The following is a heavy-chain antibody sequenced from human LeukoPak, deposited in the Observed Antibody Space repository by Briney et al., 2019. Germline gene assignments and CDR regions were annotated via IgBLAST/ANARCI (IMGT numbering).Heavy chain of an antibody. V-gene: IGHV4-34*01. CDR1: GGSFSGYY. CDR3: ARDRRYSYGKGYFDY. J-gene: IGHJ4*02. D-gene: IGHD5-18*01. CDR2: INHSGST. Sequence: ASETLSLTCAVYGGSFSGYYWSWIRQPPGKGLEWIGEINHSGSTNYNPSLKSRVTISVDTSKNQFSLKLSSVTAADTAVYYCARDRRYSYGKGYFDYWGQGTLVTVSS.